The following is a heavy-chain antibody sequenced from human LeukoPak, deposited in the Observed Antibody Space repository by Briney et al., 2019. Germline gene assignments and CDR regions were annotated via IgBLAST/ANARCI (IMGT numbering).Heavy chain of an antibody. V-gene: IGHV3-21*06. D-gene: IGHD3-22*01. CDR2: ISSSSSYI. J-gene: IGHJ4*02. Sequence: PGGSLRLSCAASGFTFSDYSMNWVRQAPGKGLEWVSSISSSSSYIKYADSAKGRFTMSRDNAKNSLNLQMNSLRAEDTAVYYCARERSSGYRPLYYFDYWGQGTLVTVSS. CDR1: GFTFSDYS. CDR3: ARERSSGYRPLYYFDY.